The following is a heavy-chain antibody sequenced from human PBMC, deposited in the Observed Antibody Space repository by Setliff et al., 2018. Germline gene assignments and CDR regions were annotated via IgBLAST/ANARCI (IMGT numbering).Heavy chain of an antibody. D-gene: IGHD6-19*01. CDR1: GYSFTLYA. CDR2: MNIDNGKT. J-gene: IGHJ4*02. V-gene: IGHV1-3*04. Sequence: KVSCKASGYSFTLYAMHWMRQAPGQRLEWMGWMNIDNGKTEYSQEFQGRVTMTTDTSTSTAYMELKSLRYDDTAVYYCARGRAGHSGHWGQGTLVTVSS. CDR3: ARGRAGHSGH.